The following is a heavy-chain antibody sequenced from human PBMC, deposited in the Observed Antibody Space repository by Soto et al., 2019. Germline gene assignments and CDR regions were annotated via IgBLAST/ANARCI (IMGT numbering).Heavy chain of an antibody. J-gene: IGHJ1*01. V-gene: IGHV1-69*02. CDR1: GGTFSSYT. Sequence: QVQLVQSGAEVKKPGSSVKVSCKASGGTFSSYTISWVRQAPGQGLEWMGRIIPILGIANYAQKFQGRVTITADKSTSTDYMELSSLRSEDTAVYYCARARSTYYYDSSGEEYFQHWGQGTLVTVSS. CDR2: IIPILGIA. CDR3: ARARSTYYYDSSGEEYFQH. D-gene: IGHD3-22*01.